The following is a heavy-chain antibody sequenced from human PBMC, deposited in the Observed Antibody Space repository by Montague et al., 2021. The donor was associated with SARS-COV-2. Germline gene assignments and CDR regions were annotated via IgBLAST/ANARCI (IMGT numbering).Heavy chain of an antibody. CDR1: GGSVSSGGSY. Sequence: SETRSLTCTVSGGSVSSGGSYWSWIRQPPGKGLKWIGYIYYSGSTNYNPSLKSRVTISVDTSKNQFSLKLSSVTAADTAVYYCARGSSSITIFGMFFYYFDYWGQGTLVTVSS. V-gene: IGHV4-61*08. D-gene: IGHD3-3*01. CDR3: ARGSSSITIFGMFFYYFDY. J-gene: IGHJ4*02. CDR2: IYYSGST.